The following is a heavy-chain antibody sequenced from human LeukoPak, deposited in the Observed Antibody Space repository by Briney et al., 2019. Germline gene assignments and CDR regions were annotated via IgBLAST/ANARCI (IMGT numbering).Heavy chain of an antibody. V-gene: IGHV1-2*02. CDR2: INPNSGGT. D-gene: IGHD6-13*01. CDR1: GYTFTGYY. CDR3: ASGYSSSWSLWYFDL. Sequence: ASVKVSCKASGYTFTGYYMHWVRQAPGQGLEWMGWINPNSGGTNYAQKFQGKVTMTRDTSISTAYMELSRLRSDDTAVYYCASGYSSSWSLWYFDLWGRGTLVTVSS. J-gene: IGHJ2*01.